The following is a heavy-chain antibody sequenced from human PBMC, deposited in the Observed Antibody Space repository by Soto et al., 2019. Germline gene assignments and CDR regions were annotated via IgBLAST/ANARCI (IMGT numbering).Heavy chain of an antibody. CDR2: IKQDGSEK. Sequence: HPGGSLRLSCAASGFTFSSYWMSWVRQAPGKGLEWVANIKQDGSEKYYVDSVKGRFTISRDNAKNSLYLQMNSLRAEDTAVYYCARVQQVPAAPAHWFDPWGQGTLVTVSS. J-gene: IGHJ5*02. CDR3: ARVQQVPAAPAHWFDP. V-gene: IGHV3-7*01. CDR1: GFTFSSYW. D-gene: IGHD2-2*01.